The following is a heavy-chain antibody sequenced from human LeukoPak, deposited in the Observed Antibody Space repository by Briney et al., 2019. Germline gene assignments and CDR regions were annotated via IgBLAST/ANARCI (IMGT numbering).Heavy chain of an antibody. D-gene: IGHD3-22*01. CDR2: ISAYNGNT. CDR1: GYTFTSYG. V-gene: IGHV1-18*01. J-gene: IGHJ3*02. Sequence: ASVKVSCKASGYTFTSYGISWVRQAPGQGLEWMGWISAYNGNTNYAQKLQGRVTMTTDTSTSTAYMELRSLRSDDTAVYYCARAGDYYYDSPAFDIWGQGTMVTVSS. CDR3: ARAGDYYYDSPAFDI.